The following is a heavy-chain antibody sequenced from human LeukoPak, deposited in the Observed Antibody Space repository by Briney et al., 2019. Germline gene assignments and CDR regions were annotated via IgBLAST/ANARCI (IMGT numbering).Heavy chain of an antibody. J-gene: IGHJ4*02. D-gene: IGHD3-22*01. Sequence: TGGSLRLSCAASGFTFSIYAMSWVRQAPGRGLEWVSSISGSGAGTFYADSVKGRFTISRDNSKNTLFLQMNSQRTEDSAIYYCAKDRPNYYDSSGHYYRRNGDYWGQGTLVTVSS. CDR3: AKDRPNYYDSSGHYYRRNGDY. V-gene: IGHV3-23*01. CDR2: ISGSGAGT. CDR1: GFTFSIYA.